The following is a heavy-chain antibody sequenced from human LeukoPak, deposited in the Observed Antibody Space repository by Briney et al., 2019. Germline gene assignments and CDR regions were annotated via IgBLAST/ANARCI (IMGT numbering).Heavy chain of an antibody. J-gene: IGHJ4*02. D-gene: IGHD6-19*01. CDR1: GGTFSSYA. CDR2: IIPIFGTA. CDR3: ARDFGDSSGWYEFAY. Sequence: SVKVSCKASGGTFSSYAISWVRQAPGQGLEWMGRIIPIFGTANYAQKFQGRVTITADKSTSTAYMELSSLRSEDTAVYYRARDFGDSSGWYEFAYWGQGTLVTVSS. V-gene: IGHV1-69*06.